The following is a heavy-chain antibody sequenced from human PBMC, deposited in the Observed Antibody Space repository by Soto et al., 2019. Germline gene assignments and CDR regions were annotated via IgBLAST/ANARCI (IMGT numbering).Heavy chain of an antibody. CDR1: GDSISSGDNY. CDR3: ARGGGFDS. Sequence: SETLSLTCTVSGDSISSGDNYWSWIRQPPGRGLEWIGYIYYSGRSYYKPSLKSRVTMSVDTSKNQFSLTLTSVTAADTAVYYCARGGGFDSWGRGTLVTVSS. D-gene: IGHD3-16*01. CDR2: IYYSGRS. V-gene: IGHV4-30-4*01. J-gene: IGHJ4*02.